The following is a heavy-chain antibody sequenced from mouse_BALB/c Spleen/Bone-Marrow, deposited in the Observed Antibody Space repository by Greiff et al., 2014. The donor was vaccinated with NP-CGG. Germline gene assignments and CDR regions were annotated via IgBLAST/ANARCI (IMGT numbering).Heavy chain of an antibody. V-gene: IGHV14-3*02. Sequence: VQLQQPGAELVKPGASVKLSCTASGFNIKDTYMHWVMQRPEQGLEWIGRIDPANGNTKYDPKFQGKATITADTSSNTAYLQLSSLTSEDTAVYYCASYYYGSSSFAYWGQGTLVTVSA. CDR2: IDPANGNT. CDR3: ASYYYGSSSFAY. J-gene: IGHJ3*01. CDR1: GFNIKDTY. D-gene: IGHD1-1*01.